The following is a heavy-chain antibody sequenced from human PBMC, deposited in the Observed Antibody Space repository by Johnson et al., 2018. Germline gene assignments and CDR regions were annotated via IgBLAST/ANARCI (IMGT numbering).Heavy chain of an antibody. CDR3: ARDEYNHDHSHYVVMDI. J-gene: IGHJ6*02. V-gene: IGHV1-69*12. CDR2: IIPLFATA. D-gene: IGHD2/OR15-2a*01. CDR1: GGPFTSYA. Sequence: QVQLVQSGAEVTKPGSSVKVSCRASGGPFTSYAITWVRQAPGQGLEWMGGIIPLFATADYAQKFLGRVTITADESTSTAYMEVGSLRPEETAVYYCARDEYNHDHSHYVVMDIGGQGTTVIVSS.